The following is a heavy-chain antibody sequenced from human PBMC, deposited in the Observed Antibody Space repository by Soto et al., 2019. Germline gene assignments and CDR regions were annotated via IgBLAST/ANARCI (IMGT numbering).Heavy chain of an antibody. D-gene: IGHD3-10*01. V-gene: IGHV4-34*01. CDR2: INHSGST. J-gene: IGHJ6*02. CDR1: GGSFSGYY. Sequence: KPSETLSLTCAVYGGSFSGYYWSWIRQPPGKGLEWIGEINHSGSTNYNPSLKSRVTISVDTSKNQFSLKLSSVTAADTAVYYCARGGLWYYYYGMDVWGQGTTVTVSS. CDR3: ARGGLWYYYYGMDV.